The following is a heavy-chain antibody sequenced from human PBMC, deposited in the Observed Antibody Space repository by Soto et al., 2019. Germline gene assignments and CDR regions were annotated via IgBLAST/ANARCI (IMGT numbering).Heavy chain of an antibody. CDR2: ISYDGSNK. Sequence: QVQLVESGGGVVQPGRSLRLSCAASGFTFSSYGMHWVRQAPGKGLEWVAVISYDGSNKYYADSVKGRFTISRDNSKNTLYLQMNSLRAEDTAXYXXXXXXXXXXXXYWDYWGQGTLVTVSS. CDR1: GFTFSSYG. D-gene: IGHD2-8*02. V-gene: IGHV3-30*03. J-gene: IGHJ4*02. CDR3: XXXXXXXXXXYWDY.